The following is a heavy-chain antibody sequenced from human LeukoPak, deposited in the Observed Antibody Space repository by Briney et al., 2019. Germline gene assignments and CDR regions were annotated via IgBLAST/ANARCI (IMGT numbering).Heavy chain of an antibody. CDR1: GYTFTSYD. J-gene: IGHJ4*02. Sequence: GASVKVSCKASGYTFTSYDINWVRQATGQGLEWMGWMNPNSGNTGYAQKFQGRVTMTRNTSISTAYMELSSLRSEDTAVYYCARAMDYDILTGYYREIDYWGQGTLVTVSS. D-gene: IGHD3-9*01. V-gene: IGHV1-8*01. CDR2: MNPNSGNT. CDR3: ARAMDYDILTGYYREIDY.